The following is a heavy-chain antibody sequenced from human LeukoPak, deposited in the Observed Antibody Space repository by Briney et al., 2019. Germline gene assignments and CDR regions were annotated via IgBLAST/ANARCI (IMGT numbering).Heavy chain of an antibody. D-gene: IGHD6-25*01. CDR3: ARRNSAQRPPRTMDV. J-gene: IGHJ6*02. CDR1: EYTFTTYD. V-gene: IGHV1-8*01. CDR2: MNPKSGNT. Sequence: GASVKVSCKASEYTFTTYDINWVRQATGQGLEWMGWMNPKSGNTGYAQKFQGRVTMTRNTSISTAYMELNSLRSEDTAVYYCARRNSAQRPPRTMDVWGQGTTVTVSS.